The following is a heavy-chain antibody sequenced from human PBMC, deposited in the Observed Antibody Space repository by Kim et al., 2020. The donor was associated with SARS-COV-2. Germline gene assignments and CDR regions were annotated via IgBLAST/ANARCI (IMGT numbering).Heavy chain of an antibody. D-gene: IGHD4-17*01. CDR3: ARSMADYGDYRASGCMDV. Sequence: GGSLRLSCAASGFTFSSYSMNWVRQAPGKGLEWVSSISSSSSYIYYADSVKGRFTISRDNAKNSLYLQMNSLRAEDTAVYYCARSMADYGDYRASGCMDVWGQGTTVTVSS. V-gene: IGHV3-21*01. CDR1: GFTFSSYS. CDR2: ISSSSSYI. J-gene: IGHJ6*02.